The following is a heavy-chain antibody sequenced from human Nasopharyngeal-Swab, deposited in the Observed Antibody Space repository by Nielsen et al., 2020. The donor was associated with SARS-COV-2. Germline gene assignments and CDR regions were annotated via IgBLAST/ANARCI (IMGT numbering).Heavy chain of an antibody. Sequence: VCQAPGTGVEWVANIKQDGSEKYYVDSVKGRFTISRDNAKNSLYLQMNSLRAEDTAVYYCARFGITGTTRASGFDYWGQGTLVTVSS. D-gene: IGHD1-7*01. CDR3: ARFGITGTTRASGFDY. V-gene: IGHV3-7*01. J-gene: IGHJ4*02. CDR2: IKQDGSEK.